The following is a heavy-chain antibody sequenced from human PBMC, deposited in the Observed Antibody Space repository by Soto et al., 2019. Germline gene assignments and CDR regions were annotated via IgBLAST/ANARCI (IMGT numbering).Heavy chain of an antibody. J-gene: IGHJ4*02. Sequence: WGSLVLPSAPSGFTLSDHYVDWVRQAPGKGLDLVGRSRNKDHSYTTEYAASVKGRFTISRDDSKNSLYLQMSSLTAEDTAVYYCARGHWSFDYWGQGTVVTVSS. CDR1: GFTLSDHY. CDR2: SRNKDHSYTT. V-gene: IGHV3-72*01. D-gene: IGHD2-8*02. CDR3: ARGHWSFDY.